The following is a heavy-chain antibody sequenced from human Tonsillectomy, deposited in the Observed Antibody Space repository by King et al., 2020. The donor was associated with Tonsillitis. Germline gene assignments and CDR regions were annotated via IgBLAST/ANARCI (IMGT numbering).Heavy chain of an antibody. CDR1: GFTFGDYG. Sequence: VQLVESGGGVVRPGGSLRLSCAASGFTFGDYGMGWVRQAPGKGLEWVSGIDWNGGSTGYADSVKGRFTISRENAKNSLYLQMNSLRADDTALYYCARDYYDSSGYSLAFDYWGQGTLLTVSS. D-gene: IGHD3-22*01. CDR3: ARDYYDSSGYSLAFDY. V-gene: IGHV3-20*04. J-gene: IGHJ4*02. CDR2: IDWNGGST.